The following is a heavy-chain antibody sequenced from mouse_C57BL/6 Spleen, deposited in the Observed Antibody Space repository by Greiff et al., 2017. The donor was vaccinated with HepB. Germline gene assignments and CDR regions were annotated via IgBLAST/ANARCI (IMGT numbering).Heavy chain of an antibody. V-gene: IGHV3-6*01. D-gene: IGHD2-5*01. J-gene: IGHJ3*01. CDR2: ISYDGSN. CDR3: ASAYYSNYEGFAY. CDR1: GYSITSGYY. Sequence: ESGPGLVKPSQSLSLTCSVTGYSITSGYYWNWIRQFPGNKLEWMGYISYDGSNNYNPSLKNRISITRDTSKNQFFLKLNSVTTEDTATYYCASAYYSNYEGFAYWGQGTLVTVSA.